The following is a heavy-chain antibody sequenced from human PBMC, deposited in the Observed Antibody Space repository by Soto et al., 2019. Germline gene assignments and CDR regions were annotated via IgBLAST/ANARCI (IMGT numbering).Heavy chain of an antibody. Sequence: KQSQTLSLTCAISGDSVSSNSAAWNWIRQSPSRGLEWLGRTYYRSKWYNDYAVSVKSRITINPDTSKKQFSLQLNSVTPEDTAVYYCARERSYYDSSGYTFDYWGQGTLVTVSS. CDR3: ARERSYYDSSGYTFDY. CDR1: GDSVSSNSAA. D-gene: IGHD3-22*01. J-gene: IGHJ4*02. V-gene: IGHV6-1*01. CDR2: TYYRSKWYN.